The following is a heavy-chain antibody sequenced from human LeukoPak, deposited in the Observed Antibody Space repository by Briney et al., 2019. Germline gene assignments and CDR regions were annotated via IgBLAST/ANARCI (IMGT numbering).Heavy chain of an antibody. V-gene: IGHV3-23*01. Sequence: PAGGSLRLSCAASGFTFSSYGMHWVRQAPGKGLEWVSAISGSGGSTYYADSVKGRFTISRDNSKNTLYLQMNSLRAEDTAVYYCAKDLSFSGGSQDAFDIWGQGTMVTVSS. D-gene: IGHD1-26*01. CDR2: ISGSGGST. CDR1: GFTFSSYG. CDR3: AKDLSFSGGSQDAFDI. J-gene: IGHJ3*02.